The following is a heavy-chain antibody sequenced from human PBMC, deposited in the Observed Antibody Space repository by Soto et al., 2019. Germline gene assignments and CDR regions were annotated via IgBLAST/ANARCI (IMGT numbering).Heavy chain of an antibody. V-gene: IGHV1-24*01. CDR1: GYTLTELS. Sequence: ASVKVSCKVSGYTLTELSMHWVRQAPGKGLEWVGGFDPEDGETIYAQKFQGRVTMTEDTSTDTAYMELSSLRSEDTAVYYCATGTYYDILTGYYAVGPFDYWGQGTLVTVSS. CDR3: ATGTYYDILTGYYAVGPFDY. J-gene: IGHJ4*02. CDR2: FDPEDGET. D-gene: IGHD3-9*01.